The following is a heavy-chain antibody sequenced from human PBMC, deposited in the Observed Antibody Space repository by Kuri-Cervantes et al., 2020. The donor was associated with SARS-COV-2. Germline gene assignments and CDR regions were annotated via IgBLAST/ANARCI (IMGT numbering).Heavy chain of an antibody. Sequence: GESLKISCAASGFTFSSYGMHWVRQAPGKGLEWVAVISYDGSNKYYADSVKGRFTISRDNSKNTLYLQMNSLRAEDTAVYYCASSLLWFGESYYYMDVWGKGTTVTVSS. V-gene: IGHV3-30*03. D-gene: IGHD3-10*01. CDR2: ISYDGSNK. CDR1: GFTFSSYG. CDR3: ASSLLWFGESYYYMDV. J-gene: IGHJ6*03.